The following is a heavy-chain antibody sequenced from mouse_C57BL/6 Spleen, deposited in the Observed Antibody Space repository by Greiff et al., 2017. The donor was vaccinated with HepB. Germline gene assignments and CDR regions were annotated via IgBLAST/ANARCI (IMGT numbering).Heavy chain of an antibody. CDR2: IYPGSGST. V-gene: IGHV1-55*01. CDR3: ATYGNYEGYWYFDV. J-gene: IGHJ1*03. CDR1: GYTFTSYW. Sequence: QVQLQQPGAELVKPGASVKMSCKASGYTFTSYWITWVKQRPGQGLEWIGDIYPGSGSTNYNEKFKSKATLTVDTSSSTAYMQLSSLTSEDSAVYYCATYGNYEGYWYFDVWGTGTTVTVSS. D-gene: IGHD2-1*01.